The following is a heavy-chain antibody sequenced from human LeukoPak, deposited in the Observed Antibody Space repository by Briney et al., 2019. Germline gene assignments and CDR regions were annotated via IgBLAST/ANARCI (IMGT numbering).Heavy chain of an antibody. CDR1: GYTFTGYY. Sequence: PGASVKVSCKASGYTFTGYYMHWVRQAPGQGLEWMGWISAYNSNTNYAQKLQGRVTMTTDTSTSTAYMELRSLRSDDTAVYYCARDRALWFGELLHWFVPWGQGTLVTASS. CDR2: ISAYNSNT. J-gene: IGHJ5*02. CDR3: ARDRALWFGELLHWFVP. V-gene: IGHV1-18*04. D-gene: IGHD3-10*01.